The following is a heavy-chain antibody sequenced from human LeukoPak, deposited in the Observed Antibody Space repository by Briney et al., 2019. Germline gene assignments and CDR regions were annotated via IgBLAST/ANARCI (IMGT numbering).Heavy chain of an antibody. Sequence: PGGSLILSCAASGFTFSNYALIWVRQGPVKGLEWVSAIRGSGLTTFYADSVKGRFTISRDNSKYTLYLQMNSLRAEDTAVYYCARDPNGDYIGAFDFWGQGTKVTVSS. V-gene: IGHV3-23*01. CDR3: ARDPNGDYIGAFDF. J-gene: IGHJ3*01. CDR1: GFTFSNYA. CDR2: IRGSGLTT. D-gene: IGHD4-17*01.